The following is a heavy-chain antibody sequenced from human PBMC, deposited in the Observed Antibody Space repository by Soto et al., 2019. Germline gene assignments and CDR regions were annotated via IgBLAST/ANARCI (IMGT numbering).Heavy chain of an antibody. J-gene: IGHJ4*02. CDR3: ARNGGRSAPLDY. Sequence: ASVKVSCKASGYSVTIYDIACVRQAPGQGLEWMGWISAYSGSTEYAQKYQGRLTLTTDTPTTTAYMELRSLRSDDTAVYYCARNGGRSAPLDYWGPGTLVTVSS. CDR2: ISAYSGST. D-gene: IGHD3-16*01. CDR1: GYSVTIYD. V-gene: IGHV1-18*01.